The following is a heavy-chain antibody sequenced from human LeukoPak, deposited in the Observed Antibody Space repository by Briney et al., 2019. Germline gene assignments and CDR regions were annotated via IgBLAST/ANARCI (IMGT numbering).Heavy chain of an antibody. V-gene: IGHV3-15*01. CDR2: IKSKTDGGTT. Sequence: GGSLRLSCAASGFTFSNAWMSWVRQAPGRGLEWVGRIKSKTDGGTTDYAAPVKGRFTISRDDSKNTLYLQMNSLKTEDTAVYYCTTVYCGRDWFDYWGQGTLVTVSS. D-gene: IGHD2-21*02. CDR3: TTVYCGRDWFDY. CDR1: GFTFSNAW. J-gene: IGHJ4*02.